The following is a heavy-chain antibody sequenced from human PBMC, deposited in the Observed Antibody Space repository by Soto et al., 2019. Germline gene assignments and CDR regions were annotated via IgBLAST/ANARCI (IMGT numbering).Heavy chain of an antibody. D-gene: IGHD3-10*01. J-gene: IGHJ5*02. V-gene: IGHV1-69*02. Sequence: QVQLVQSGAEVKKPGSSVKVSCKASGGTFSRYTINWVRQAPGQGLEWMGRIIPIAAIANYTQKFQGRVTMTVDKSSPTAYMELSSLRSDDTAVYYCARGSTIVRGAPSWFDPWGQGTLVTVSS. CDR3: ARGSTIVRGAPSWFDP. CDR2: IIPIAAIA. CDR1: GGTFSRYT.